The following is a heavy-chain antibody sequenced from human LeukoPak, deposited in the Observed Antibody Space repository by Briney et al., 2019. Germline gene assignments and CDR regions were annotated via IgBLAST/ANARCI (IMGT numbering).Heavy chain of an antibody. CDR1: GFTFSSYW. D-gene: IGHD2-21*02. V-gene: IGHV3-7*01. CDR2: IKQDGSEK. CDR3: ASRKVTLAGS. J-gene: IGHJ4*02. Sequence: PGGSLRLSCAASGFTFSSYWVSWVRQAPGKGLEWEANIKQDGSEKYYVDSVKGRFTISRDNAKNSLYLQMNSLRAEDTAVYYCASRKVTLAGSWGQGTLVTVSS.